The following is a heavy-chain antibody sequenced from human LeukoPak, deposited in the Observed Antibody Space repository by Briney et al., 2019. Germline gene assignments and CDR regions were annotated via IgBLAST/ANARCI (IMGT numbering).Heavy chain of an antibody. Sequence: PSETLSLTCTVSGGSISSSSYYWGWIRQPPGKGLEWIGSIYYSGSTYYNPSLKSRVTISVDTSKNQFSLKLSSVTAADTAVYYCARCQIVVVPAAKYYYYMDVWGKGTTVTVSS. CDR1: GGSISSSSYY. CDR3: ARCQIVVVPAAKYYYYMDV. CDR2: IYYSGST. V-gene: IGHV4-39*07. D-gene: IGHD2-2*01. J-gene: IGHJ6*03.